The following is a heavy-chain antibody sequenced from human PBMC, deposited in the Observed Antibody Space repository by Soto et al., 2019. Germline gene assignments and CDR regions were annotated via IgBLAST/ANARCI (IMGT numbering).Heavy chain of an antibody. CDR3: ANDGYCGGDGYSEDD. D-gene: IGHD2-21*01. CDR2: ISGSGGNT. V-gene: IGHV3-23*01. Sequence: EVQLLESGGGLVQPGGSLRLSCAASGFTFRTYAMSWVRQAPGKGLEWVSRISGSGGNTYYADSVKGRFTVSRDNSKNTHYLLMNRLRAEDTAVDYCANDGYCGGDGYSEDDWGQGTLVTVSS. J-gene: IGHJ4*02. CDR1: GFTFRTYA.